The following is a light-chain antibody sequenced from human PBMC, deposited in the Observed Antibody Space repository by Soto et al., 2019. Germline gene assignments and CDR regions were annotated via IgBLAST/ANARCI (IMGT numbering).Light chain of an antibody. CDR2: GAS. Sequence: LTQSPAPLSLSPGDRATLSCRASQSVSSYLAWYQQKPGQAPRLLIYGASTRATGIPARFSGSGSATEFTLTISSLQSDDSAVYYCQQYKNWLALTFGGGTKVDIK. CDR1: QSVSSY. J-gene: IGKJ4*01. CDR3: QQYKNWLALT. V-gene: IGKV3-15*01.